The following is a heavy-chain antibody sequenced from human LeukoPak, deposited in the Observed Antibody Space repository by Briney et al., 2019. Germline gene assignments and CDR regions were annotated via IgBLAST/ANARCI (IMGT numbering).Heavy chain of an antibody. Sequence: SETLSLTCAVYGGSFSGYYWSWIRQPPGKGLEWIGEINHSGYTNYNPSLKSRVTISVDTSKNQFSLKLSSVTAADTAVYYCAREGGPYRPLDYSGQGTLVTVSS. CDR3: AREGGPYRPLDY. CDR1: GGSFSGYY. J-gene: IGHJ4*02. V-gene: IGHV4-34*01. CDR2: INHSGYT.